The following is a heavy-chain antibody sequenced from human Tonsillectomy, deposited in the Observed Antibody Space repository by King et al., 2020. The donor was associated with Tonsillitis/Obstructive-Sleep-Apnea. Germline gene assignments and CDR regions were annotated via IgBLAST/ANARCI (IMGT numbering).Heavy chain of an antibody. Sequence: QVQLVQSGAEVKKPGASVKVSFKASGYTFTTYDINWVRQATGQGLEWMGWMNPNSGNTGYVQKFQGRVTMTRNTSISTAYMELSSLRSEDTAVYYCARDYYDNSGYYMDVWGKGTTVTVSS. CDR2: MNPNSGNT. J-gene: IGHJ6*03. CDR3: ARDYYDNSGYYMDV. D-gene: IGHD3-22*01. CDR1: GYTFTTYD. V-gene: IGHV1-8*01.